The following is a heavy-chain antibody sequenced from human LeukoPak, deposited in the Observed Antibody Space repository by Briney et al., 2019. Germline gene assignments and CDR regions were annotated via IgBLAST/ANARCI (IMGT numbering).Heavy chain of an antibody. Sequence: GESLKTSCKGSGYSFTSYWIGWVRQMPGKGLEWMGIIYPGDSDTKYSPSFQGQVTISADKCISIAYLQWSSLKATDTAMYYCARAGGYCTSTGCLFDYWGQGTLVTVSS. CDR2: IYPGDSDT. CDR1: GYSFTSYW. CDR3: ARAGGYCTSTGCLFDY. D-gene: IGHD2-2*01. V-gene: IGHV5-51*01. J-gene: IGHJ4*02.